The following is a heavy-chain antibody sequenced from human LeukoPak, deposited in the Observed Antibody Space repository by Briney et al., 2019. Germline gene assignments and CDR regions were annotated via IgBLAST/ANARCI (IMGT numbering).Heavy chain of an antibody. Sequence: SETLSLTCTVSGGSISSYYWSWIRQPAGKGLEWIGRIYTSGSTNYNPSLKSRVTMSVDTSKNQFSLKLSSVTAADTAVYYCARERFIGYCSGGSCYFDYWGQGTLVTVSS. CDR3: ARERFIGYCSGGSCYFDY. CDR2: IYTSGST. V-gene: IGHV4-4*07. J-gene: IGHJ4*02. D-gene: IGHD2-15*01. CDR1: GGSISSYY.